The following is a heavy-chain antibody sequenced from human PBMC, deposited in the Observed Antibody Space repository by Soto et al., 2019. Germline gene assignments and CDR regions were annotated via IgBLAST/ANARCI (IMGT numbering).Heavy chain of an antibody. V-gene: IGHV3-23*01. CDR2: ISGRGGST. CDR1: GFTFSNYA. CDR3: AKDHREQWLLLMSGN. D-gene: IGHD6-19*01. Sequence: EVQLLESGGGLVQPGGSLRLSCAASGFTFSNYAMSWVRQAPGKGLEWVSAISGRGGSTYYADSVKGRFTISRDNSKNTLYPQMNSLRAEDRAVYYCAKDHREQWLLLMSGNWGQGTLVPVFS. J-gene: IGHJ4*02.